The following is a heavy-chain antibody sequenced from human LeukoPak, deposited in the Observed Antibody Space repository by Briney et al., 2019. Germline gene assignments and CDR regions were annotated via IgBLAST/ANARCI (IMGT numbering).Heavy chain of an antibody. J-gene: IGHJ4*02. V-gene: IGHV3-23*01. CDR2: VSTSGGNT. D-gene: IGHD3-3*01. CDR3: AKVRVLEWLMDFDY. Sequence: GGSLRLSCAASGFTFSSYAMSWVRQAPGKGLEWVSVVSTSGGNTYYADSVEGRFTLSRDNSKNTLYLQMNSLRAEDTAVYYCAKVRVLEWLMDFDYWGQGTLVTVSS. CDR1: GFTFSSYA.